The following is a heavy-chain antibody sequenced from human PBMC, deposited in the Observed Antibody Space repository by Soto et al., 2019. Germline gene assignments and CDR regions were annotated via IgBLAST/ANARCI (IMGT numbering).Heavy chain of an antibody. CDR3: ARDSEMTRIEFGALGV. V-gene: IGHV1-69*06. D-gene: IGHD3-10*01. Sequence: QVHLVQSGAEVKKPGSSVTVSCKVSGGTFNSYGISWVRQAPGQGLEWMGGIIPIFGTPIYAQKFQGRVTISADKSTSTAYMEVTSLRSEDAAVYFCARDSEMTRIEFGALGVWGQGTKVTVS. CDR2: IIPIFGTP. CDR1: GGTFNSYG. J-gene: IGHJ3*01.